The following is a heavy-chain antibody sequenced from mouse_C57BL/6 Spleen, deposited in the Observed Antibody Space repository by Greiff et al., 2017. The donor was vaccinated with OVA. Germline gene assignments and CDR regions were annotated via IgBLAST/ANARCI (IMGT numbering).Heavy chain of an antibody. CDR2: INPNNGGT. D-gene: IGHD2-5*01. CDR3: ARSRNYRYAMDY. V-gene: IGHV1-26*01. J-gene: IGHJ4*01. CDR1: GYTFTDYY. Sequence: VQLQQSGPELVKPGASVKISCKASGYTFTDYYMNWVKQSHGQSLEWIGDINPNNGGTSYNQKFKGKATLTVDKSSSTAYMELLSLTSEDSAVYYCARSRNYRYAMDYWGQGTSVTVSS.